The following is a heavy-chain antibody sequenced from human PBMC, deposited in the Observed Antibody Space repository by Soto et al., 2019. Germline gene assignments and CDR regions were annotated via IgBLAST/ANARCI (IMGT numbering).Heavy chain of an antibody. CDR1: GGSISSGGYY. V-gene: IGHV4-31*01. J-gene: IGHJ4*02. CDR3: ATGGVVTPTSRFDY. CDR2: IYYSGST. Sequence: QVQLQESGPGLVKPSQTLSLTCTVSGGSISSGGYYWSWIRQHPGKGLEWIGYIYYSGSTYYNPSHKSPVTLSVDTSKNQFSLKLSSLPPADSAVYYCATGGVVTPTSRFDYWGQGTLVTVSS. D-gene: IGHD3-22*01.